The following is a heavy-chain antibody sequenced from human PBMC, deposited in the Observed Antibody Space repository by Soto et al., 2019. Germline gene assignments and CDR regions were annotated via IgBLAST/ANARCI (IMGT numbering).Heavy chain of an antibody. CDR2: INHSGST. Sequence: SETLSLTCAVYGGSFSGYYWSWIRQPPGKGLEWIGEINHSGSTNYNPSLKSRVTISVDTSKNQFSLKLSSVTAADTAVYYCARGPYSSRYFDYWGQGTLVTVSS. CDR1: GGSFSGYY. D-gene: IGHD6-13*01. CDR3: ARGPYSSRYFDY. V-gene: IGHV4-34*01. J-gene: IGHJ4*02.